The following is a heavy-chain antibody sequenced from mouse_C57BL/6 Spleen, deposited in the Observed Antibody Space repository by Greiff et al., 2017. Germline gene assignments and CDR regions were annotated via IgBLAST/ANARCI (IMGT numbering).Heavy chain of an antibody. Sequence: QVQLKQPGAELVKPGASVKLSCKASGYTFTSYWMQWVKQRPGQGLEWIGEIDPSDSYTNYNQKFKGKATLTVDTSSSTAYMQLSSLTSEDSAVYYCASRTGYDPFDYWGQGTTLTVSS. J-gene: IGHJ2*01. CDR1: GYTFTSYW. CDR3: ASRTGYDPFDY. CDR2: IDPSDSYT. V-gene: IGHV1-50*01. D-gene: IGHD2-3*01.